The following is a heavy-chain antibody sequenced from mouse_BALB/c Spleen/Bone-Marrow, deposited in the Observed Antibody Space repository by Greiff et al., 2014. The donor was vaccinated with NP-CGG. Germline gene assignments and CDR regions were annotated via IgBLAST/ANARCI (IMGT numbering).Heavy chain of an antibody. CDR3: ARDYGNYVRFAY. J-gene: IGHJ3*01. Sequence: VQLQQSGAELVQPGGSVRLSCATSGFTFTDYYMSWVNQTHGKALEWLGFIRNKDNGYRAKYSASVKGRFTISRDNSQSILYLQMNPLRAEDSATYYCARDYGNYVRFAYWGQGTLVTVSA. V-gene: IGHV7-3*02. CDR2: IRNKDNGYRA. D-gene: IGHD2-1*01. CDR1: GFTFTDYY.